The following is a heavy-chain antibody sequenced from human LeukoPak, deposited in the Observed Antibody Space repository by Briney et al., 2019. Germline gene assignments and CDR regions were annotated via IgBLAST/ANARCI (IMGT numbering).Heavy chain of an antibody. CDR2: MNPNSGNT. CDR3: ARGRGSYAYFDGMDV. Sequence: GASVKVSCKASGYTFTSHDINWVRQATGQGLEWMGWMNPNSGNTGYAQKFQGRVTMTRNTSISTAYMELSSLRSEDTAVCYCARGRGSYAYFDGMDVWGQGTTVTVSS. V-gene: IGHV1-8*01. J-gene: IGHJ6*02. CDR1: GYTFTSHD. D-gene: IGHD5-18*01.